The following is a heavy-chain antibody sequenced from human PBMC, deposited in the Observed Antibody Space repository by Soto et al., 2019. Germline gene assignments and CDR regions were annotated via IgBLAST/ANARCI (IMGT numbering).Heavy chain of an antibody. J-gene: IGHJ4*02. CDR1: VGSFSGYY. D-gene: IGHD3-10*01. CDR3: ARRYYGSGSYYSNY. V-gene: IGHV4-34*01. Sequence: SETLSLTCAVYVGSFSGYYWSWIRQPPGKGLEWIGEINHSGSTNYNPSLKSRVTISVDTSKNQFSLKLSSVTAADTAVYYCARRYYGSGSYYSNYWGQGTLVTVSS. CDR2: INHSGST.